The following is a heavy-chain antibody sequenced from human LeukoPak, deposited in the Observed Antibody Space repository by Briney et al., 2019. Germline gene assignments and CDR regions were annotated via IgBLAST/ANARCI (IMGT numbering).Heavy chain of an antibody. Sequence: PGGSLRLSCAASGFTFNNYYMNWIRQAPGKGLEWVSYISSSSSYTNYADSVKGRFTISRDNAKNSLYLQMNSLRAEDTAVYYCARGLLGQCDHTICPRNGMDVWGKGTTVTVSS. CDR3: ARGLLGQCDHTICPRNGMDV. J-gene: IGHJ6*04. CDR2: ISSSSSYT. CDR1: GFTFNNYY. D-gene: IGHD2-2*01. V-gene: IGHV3-11*06.